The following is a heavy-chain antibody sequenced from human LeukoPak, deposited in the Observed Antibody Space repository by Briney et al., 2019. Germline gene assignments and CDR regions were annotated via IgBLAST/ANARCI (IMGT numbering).Heavy chain of an antibody. CDR3: ARWMVRGVTNYYYYGMDV. D-gene: IGHD3-10*01. Sequence: PSETLSLTCAVHGGSFSGYYWSWIRQPPGKGLEWVGEINHSGSTNYNPSLKSRVTISVDTSKNQFSLKLSSVTAADTAVYYCARWMVRGVTNYYYYGMDVWGKGTTVTVSS. V-gene: IGHV4-34*01. J-gene: IGHJ6*04. CDR1: GGSFSGYY. CDR2: INHSGST.